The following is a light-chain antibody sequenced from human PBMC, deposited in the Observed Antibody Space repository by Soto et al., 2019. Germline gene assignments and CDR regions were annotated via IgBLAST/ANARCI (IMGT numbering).Light chain of an antibody. J-gene: IGKJ1*01. CDR3: MQDMQTPWT. CDR2: LGS. CDR1: QNLLHRNGYNF. V-gene: IGKV2-28*01. Sequence: DIVLSQSPLSLAFTPGEPASISCRSSQNLLHRNGYNFLGWYLQKPGQSPQVLIYLGSNRASGVPDRFSGSGSGTDFTLKISRVEAEDVGVYYCMQDMQTPWTFGQGTKVDIK.